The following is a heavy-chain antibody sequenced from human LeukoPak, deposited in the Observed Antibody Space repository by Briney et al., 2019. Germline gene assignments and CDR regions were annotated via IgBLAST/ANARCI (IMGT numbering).Heavy chain of an antibody. CDR2: ISWNSGSI. D-gene: IGHD2-21*02. Sequence: GRSLRPSCAASGFTFDDYAMHWVRQAPGKGLEWVSGISWNSGSIGYADSVKGRFTISRDNAKNSLYLQMNSLRAEDTALYYCAKDISGGDDAFDIWGQGTMVTVSS. CDR3: AKDISGGDDAFDI. J-gene: IGHJ3*02. V-gene: IGHV3-9*01. CDR1: GFTFDDYA.